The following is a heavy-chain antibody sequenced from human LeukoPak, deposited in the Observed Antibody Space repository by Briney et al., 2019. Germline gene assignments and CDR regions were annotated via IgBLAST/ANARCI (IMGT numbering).Heavy chain of an antibody. V-gene: IGHV3-21*01. CDR1: GFTFSSYT. D-gene: IGHD3-22*01. CDR3: ARDLGTTMITSFGY. J-gene: IGHJ4*02. Sequence: GGSLRLSCAASGFTFSSYTMNWVRQAPGKGLEWVSSISSSSTYIYYADSVEGRFTISRDNAENSLFLEMNSLRAKDTAVYYCARDLGTTMITSFGYWGQGTLVTVSS. CDR2: ISSSSTYI.